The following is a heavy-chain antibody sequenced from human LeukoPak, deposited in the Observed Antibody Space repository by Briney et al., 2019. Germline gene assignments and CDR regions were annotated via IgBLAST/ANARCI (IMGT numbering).Heavy chain of an antibody. D-gene: IGHD4-11*01. CDR2: INHSGST. Sequence: SETLSLTCAVYGGSFSGYYWSWIRQPPGKGLEWIGEINHSGSTNYNPSLKSRVTISVDTSKNQFSLKLNSVTAADTAVYYCARATDYPWYFDYWGQGTLVTVSS. V-gene: IGHV4-34*01. CDR1: GGSFSGYY. J-gene: IGHJ4*02. CDR3: ARATDYPWYFDY.